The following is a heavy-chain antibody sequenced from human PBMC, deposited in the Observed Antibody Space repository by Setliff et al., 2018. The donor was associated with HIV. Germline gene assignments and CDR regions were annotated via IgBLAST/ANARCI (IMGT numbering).Heavy chain of an antibody. D-gene: IGHD3-9*01. CDR3: ATWDYDILTNYLILEY. CDR1: GFSFDDYA. Sequence: PGGSLRLSCAVSGFSFDDYAMHWVRQAPGKGLEWVSLISWDGGNTYYADSVKGRFTISRDNAKNPLYLQMNSLRAEDTAVCYCATWDYDILTNYLILEYWGQGTLVTVSS. CDR2: ISWDGGNT. V-gene: IGHV3-43D*03. J-gene: IGHJ4*02.